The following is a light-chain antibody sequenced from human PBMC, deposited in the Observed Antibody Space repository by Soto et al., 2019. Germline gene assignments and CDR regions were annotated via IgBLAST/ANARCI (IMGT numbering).Light chain of an antibody. V-gene: IGKV1-5*03. Sequence: DIQMTQSPSTLSASVGDRVTIPCRASQSISSWLAWYQQKPGKAPKLLIYKASSLESGVPSRFSGSGSGTEFTLTISSLQPADFATYYCQQYNSYSWTFGQGSKVDI. J-gene: IGKJ1*01. CDR2: KAS. CDR3: QQYNSYSWT. CDR1: QSISSW.